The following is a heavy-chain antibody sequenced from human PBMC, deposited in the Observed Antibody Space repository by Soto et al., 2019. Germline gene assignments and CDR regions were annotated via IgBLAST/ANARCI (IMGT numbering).Heavy chain of an antibody. V-gene: IGHV4-34*01. D-gene: IGHD3-22*01. Sequence: ASETLSLTCAVYGGSFSGYYWSWIRQPPGKGLEWIGEINHSGSTNYNPSLKSRVTISVDTSKNQFSLKLSSVTAADTAVYYCAREAQGYYDSSEPWFEPWGQGTLVTVSS. CDR2: INHSGST. CDR3: AREAQGYYDSSEPWFEP. CDR1: GGSFSGYY. J-gene: IGHJ5*02.